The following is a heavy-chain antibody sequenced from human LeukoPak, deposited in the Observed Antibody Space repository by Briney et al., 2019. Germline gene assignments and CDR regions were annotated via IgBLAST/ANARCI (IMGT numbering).Heavy chain of an antibody. CDR2: IYSGGST. D-gene: IGHD6-13*01. CDR3: ARGLYSSSWYSRGAFDI. V-gene: IGHV3-66*01. CDR1: GFTVSSSY. J-gene: IGHJ3*02. Sequence: GGSLRLSCAASGFTVSSSYMSWVRQAPGKGLEWVSAIYSGGSTYHADSVKGRFIISRDTSKNTLYLQMNSLRAEDTAVYYCARGLYSSSWYSRGAFDIWGQGTMVTVSS.